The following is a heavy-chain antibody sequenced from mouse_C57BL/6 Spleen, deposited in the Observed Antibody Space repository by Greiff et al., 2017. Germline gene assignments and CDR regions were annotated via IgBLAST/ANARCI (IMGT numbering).Heavy chain of an antibody. J-gene: IGHJ4*01. V-gene: IGHV1-4*01. Sequence: QVQLKQSGAELARPGASVKMSCKASGYTFTSYTMHWVKQRPGQGLEWIGYINPSSGYTKYNQKFKDKATLTADKSSSTAYMQLSSLTSEDSAVYYCARIGGYYYAMDYWGQGTSVTVAS. CDR1: GYTFTSYT. CDR2: INPSSGYT. CDR3: ARIGGYYYAMDY. D-gene: IGHD2-2*01.